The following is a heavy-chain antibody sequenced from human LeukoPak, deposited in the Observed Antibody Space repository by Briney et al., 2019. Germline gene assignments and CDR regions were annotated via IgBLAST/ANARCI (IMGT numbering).Heavy chain of an antibody. Sequence: GGSLRLSCAASGFTFSSDGMHRVRQAPGKGLEGVAVIWYDGSNKYYADSVKGRFTISRDNSKNTLYLQMNSLRAEDTAVYYCARGRGYGDYWGQGTLVTVSS. CDR3: ARGRGYGDY. CDR1: GFTFSSDG. D-gene: IGHD5-12*01. J-gene: IGHJ4*02. CDR2: IWYDGSNK. V-gene: IGHV3-33*01.